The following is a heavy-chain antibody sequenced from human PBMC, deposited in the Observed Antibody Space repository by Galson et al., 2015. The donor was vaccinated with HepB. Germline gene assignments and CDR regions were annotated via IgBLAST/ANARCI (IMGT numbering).Heavy chain of an antibody. V-gene: IGHV3-30*18. CDR3: AKVSGTIYYYGMDV. Sequence: SLRLSCAASGFHFNSYGMLWVRQIAGKGLDWVASFSYDGKNKDYAASVKGRITIKPDTSKNQFSLQLSSVTPEDTAVYYCAKVSGTIYYYGMDVWGQGTTVAVSS. CDR1: GFHFNSYG. J-gene: IGHJ6*02. CDR2: FSYDGKNK. D-gene: IGHD6-13*01.